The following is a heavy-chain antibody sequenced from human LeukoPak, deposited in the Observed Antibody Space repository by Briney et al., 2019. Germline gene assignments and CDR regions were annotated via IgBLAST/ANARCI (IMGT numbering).Heavy chain of an antibody. CDR1: CFTFSNYA. Sequence: GSLRLSCAASCFTFSNYAMHWVRQATGKGVEWGPAIGTAGDTFYPGSVKGRFTISRENAKNSLYLQMNSLRAEDTAVYYCARQMTPHGNFDYWGQGTLVTVSS. D-gene: IGHD1-26*01. J-gene: IGHJ4*02. CDR2: IGTAGDT. V-gene: IGHV3-13*01. CDR3: ARQMTPHGNFDY.